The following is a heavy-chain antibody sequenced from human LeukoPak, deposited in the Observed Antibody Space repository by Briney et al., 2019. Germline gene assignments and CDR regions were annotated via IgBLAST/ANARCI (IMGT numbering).Heavy chain of an antibody. D-gene: IGHD5-18*01. Sequence: PGGTLRPSCAASGFTFSSYGMSWVRQAPGKGLEWVSAISGSGGSTYYADSVKGRFTISRDNSKNTLYLQMNSLRAEDTAVYYCAKASTAMGYDAFDIWGQGTMVTVSS. J-gene: IGHJ3*02. CDR3: AKASTAMGYDAFDI. CDR1: GFTFSSYG. V-gene: IGHV3-23*01. CDR2: ISGSGGST.